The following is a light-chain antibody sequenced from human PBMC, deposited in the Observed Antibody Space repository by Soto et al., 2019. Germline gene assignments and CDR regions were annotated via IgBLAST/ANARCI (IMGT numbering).Light chain of an antibody. CDR1: SXDVGSYTV. CDR3: SSFTTSYFYV. Sequence: QSALTQPASVSGSPGQSITIFYTVTSXDVGSYTVVFCYQQHPGNAPQVFVSEDNERPLGVSHRLSGSKSGNTASLTISGLQAEDEADYFCSSFTTSYFYVFGPGTKVTVL. CDR2: EDN. J-gene: IGLJ1*01. V-gene: IGLV2-14*02.